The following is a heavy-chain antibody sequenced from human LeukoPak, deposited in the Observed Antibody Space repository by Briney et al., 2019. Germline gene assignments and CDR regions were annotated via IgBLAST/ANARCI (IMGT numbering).Heavy chain of an antibody. V-gene: IGHV5-51*01. CDR2: IYPGDSAT. CDR1: GYSFSNYW. CDR3: ARQYCRGTNYYTGSSFYLDY. D-gene: IGHD2-2*02. J-gene: IGHJ4*02. Sequence: GESLKISCKGSGYSFSNYWIGWVRQMPGKVLEWMGIIYPGDSATRYISSFQGQVTISADKSISTAYLQWSSLKASDTAMYYCARQYCRGTNYYTGSSFYLDYWGQGTLVTVSS.